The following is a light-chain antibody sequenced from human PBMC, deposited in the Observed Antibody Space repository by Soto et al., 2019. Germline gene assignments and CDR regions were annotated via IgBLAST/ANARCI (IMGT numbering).Light chain of an antibody. J-gene: IGKJ4*01. Sequence: EIVLTQSPGTLSLSPGERATLSCRASQSVRSSYLAWYQQKPGQAPRFLIYGASSRATGIPDRFSGSGSGKDFTLTISRLEPEDFAVYYCQQYGSSPPLTFGGGTKVDIK. CDR3: QQYGSSPPLT. V-gene: IGKV3-20*01. CDR2: GAS. CDR1: QSVRSSY.